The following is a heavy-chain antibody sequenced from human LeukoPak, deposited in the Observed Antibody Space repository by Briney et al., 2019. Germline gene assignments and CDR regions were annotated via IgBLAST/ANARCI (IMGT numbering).Heavy chain of an antibody. CDR1: GFTFSSYA. J-gene: IGHJ4*02. CDR2: ISYDGSNK. CDR3: AREIIVVVTAIFDY. D-gene: IGHD2-21*02. Sequence: GGSLRLSCAASGFTFSSYAMHWVRQAPGKGLEWVAVISYDGSNKYYADSVKGRFTISRDNSKNTLYLQMNSLRAEDTAVYYCAREIIVVVTAIFDYWGQGTLVTVSS. V-gene: IGHV3-30*04.